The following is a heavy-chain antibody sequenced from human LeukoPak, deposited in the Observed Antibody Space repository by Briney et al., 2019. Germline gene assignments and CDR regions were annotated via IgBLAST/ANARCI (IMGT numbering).Heavy chain of an antibody. CDR3: ARAPLDSSGNHWGVWFDP. D-gene: IGHD3-22*01. CDR2: IYPGDSDT. CDR1: GYSFASYW. J-gene: IGHJ5*02. V-gene: IGHV5-51*01. Sequence: GESLKISCKGSGYSFASYWIGWVRQMPGKGLEWLGTIYPGDSDTTYSPSFQGQVTISADRSINTAYLQWSSLKASDTAIYYCARAPLDSSGNHWGVWFDPWGQGTLVTVSS.